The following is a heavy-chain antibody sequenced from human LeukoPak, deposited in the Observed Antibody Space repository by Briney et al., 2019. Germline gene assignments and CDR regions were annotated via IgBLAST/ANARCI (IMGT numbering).Heavy chain of an antibody. CDR2: ISSSSSTI. Sequence: GGSLRLSCAASGFTFSSYSMNWVRQAPGKGLEWVSYISSSSSTIYYVDSVKGRFTISRDNAKNSLYLQMNSLRAEDTAVYYCARDPYSSSSDAFDIWGQGTMVTVSS. CDR1: GFTFSSYS. V-gene: IGHV3-48*01. CDR3: ARDPYSSSSDAFDI. D-gene: IGHD6-6*01. J-gene: IGHJ3*02.